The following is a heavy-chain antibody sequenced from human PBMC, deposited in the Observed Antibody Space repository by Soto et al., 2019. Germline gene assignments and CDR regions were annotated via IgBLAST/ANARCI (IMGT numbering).Heavy chain of an antibody. CDR3: AKDAVAYNGEWDWFDL. J-gene: IGHJ5*02. CDR1: GFTFKNFA. D-gene: IGHD3-10*01. CDR2: IGGSGSSA. Sequence: EGQLLESGGGLVQPGGSLRLSCVASGFTFKNFAMTWVRQAPGKGMEWVSAIGGSGSSANYADSVKGRFTVSRDDSKSTLYLQMSGLRVDDTALYYCAKDAVAYNGEWDWFDLWGQGTLFTDSS. V-gene: IGHV3-23*01.